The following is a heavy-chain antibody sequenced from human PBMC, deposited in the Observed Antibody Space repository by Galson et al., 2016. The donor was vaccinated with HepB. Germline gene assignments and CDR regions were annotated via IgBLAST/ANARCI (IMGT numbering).Heavy chain of an antibody. CDR3: ARAYVRPSGMDV. CDR2: IKKDGSET. J-gene: IGHJ6*04. CDR1: GFTFSSYW. Sequence: SLRLSCAASGFTFSSYWMTWVRQAPGKGLEWVANIKKDGSETYYVDSVKGRFTISRDNAKNSLYLQMNSMRAEDTAMYYCARAYVRPSGMDVWGKGTTVTVSS. V-gene: IGHV3-7*01. D-gene: IGHD3-10*02.